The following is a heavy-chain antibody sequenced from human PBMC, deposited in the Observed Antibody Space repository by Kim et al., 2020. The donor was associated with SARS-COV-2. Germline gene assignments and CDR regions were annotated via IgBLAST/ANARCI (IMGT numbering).Heavy chain of an antibody. CDR2: INAIGST. Sequence: SETLSLSCAVFGESFSGHSWTWVRQPPGEGLEWIGEINAIGSTNYNPSLKSRVTISLDTSKNHFSLRLSSVTAADTADYYCARERRDVRRLRRNSYGMDVWGQGTTVTVSS. J-gene: IGHJ6*02. CDR3: ARERRDVRRLRRNSYGMDV. V-gene: IGHV4-34*01. CDR1: GESFSGHS. D-gene: IGHD2-15*01.